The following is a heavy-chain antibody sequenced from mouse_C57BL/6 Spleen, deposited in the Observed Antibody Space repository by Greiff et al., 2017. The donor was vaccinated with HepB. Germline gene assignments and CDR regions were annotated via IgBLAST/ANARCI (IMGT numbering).Heavy chain of an antibody. V-gene: IGHV14-3*01. Sequence: EVQGVESVAELVRPGASVKLSCTASGFNIKNTYMHWVKQRPEQGLEWIGRIDPANGNTKYAPKFQGKATITADTSSNTAYLQLSSLTSEDTAIYYCARLYDGYFDYFDYWGQGTTLTVSS. J-gene: IGHJ2*01. CDR2: IDPANGNT. CDR1: GFNIKNTY. CDR3: ARLYDGYFDYFDY. D-gene: IGHD2-3*01.